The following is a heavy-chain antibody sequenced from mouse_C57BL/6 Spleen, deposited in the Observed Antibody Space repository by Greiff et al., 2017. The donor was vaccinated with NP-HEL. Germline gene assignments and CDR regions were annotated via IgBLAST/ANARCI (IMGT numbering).Heavy chain of an antibody. V-gene: IGHV14-2*01. CDR3: VVYGYGSPFAY. CDR2: IDPEDGET. Sequence: EVQLQQSGAELVKPGASVKLSCTASGFNIKDYYMHWVKQRTEQGLEWIGRIDPEDGETKYAPKFQGKATITADTSSNTADLQLSSLTSEDTAVYYCVVYGYGSPFAYWGQGTLVTVSA. J-gene: IGHJ3*01. D-gene: IGHD2-2*01. CDR1: GFNIKDYY.